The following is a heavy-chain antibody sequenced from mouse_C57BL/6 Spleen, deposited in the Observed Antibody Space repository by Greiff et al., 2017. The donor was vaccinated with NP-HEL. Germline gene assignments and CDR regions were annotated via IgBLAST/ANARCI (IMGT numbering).Heavy chain of an antibody. CDR2: IDPSDSYT. V-gene: IGHV1-69*01. J-gene: IGHJ1*03. Sequence: QVQLQQPGAELVMPGASVKLSCKASGYTFTSYWMPWVKQRPGQGLEWIGEIDPSDSYTNYNQKFKGKSTLTVDKSSSTAYMQLSSLTSEDSAVYYCARGPTTYFDVWGTGTTVTVSS. CDR3: ARGPTTYFDV. CDR1: GYTFTSYW. D-gene: IGHD2-10*01.